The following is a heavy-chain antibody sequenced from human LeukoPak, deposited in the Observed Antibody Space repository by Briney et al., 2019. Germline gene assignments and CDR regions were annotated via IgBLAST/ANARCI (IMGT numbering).Heavy chain of an antibody. Sequence: PSDTLSLTCTVSGGSVSSHYWSWIRQPPGKGLEWIGDIYYTGSTNHNPSLKSRVTISVDTSENQFSLRLSSVTAADTAVYYCARDSIEGNYYQLYAFDLWGQETMVTVSS. V-gene: IGHV4-59*02. D-gene: IGHD1-26*01. CDR2: IYYTGST. CDR3: ARDSIEGNYYQLYAFDL. J-gene: IGHJ3*01. CDR1: GGSVSSHY.